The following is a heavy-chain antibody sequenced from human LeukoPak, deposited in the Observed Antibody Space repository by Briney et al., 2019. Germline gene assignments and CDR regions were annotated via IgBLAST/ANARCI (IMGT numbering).Heavy chain of an antibody. CDR3: ARDGDCGADNWFDP. D-gene: IGHD2-21*02. CDR2: ISAYNGNT. Sequence: ASVKVSCKASGGTFSSYAISWVRQAPGQGLEWMGGISAYNGNTNYAQKLQGRVTMTTDTSTSTAYMELRSLRSDDTAVYYCARDGDCGADNWFDPWGQGILVTVSS. V-gene: IGHV1-18*01. CDR1: GGTFSSYA. J-gene: IGHJ5*02.